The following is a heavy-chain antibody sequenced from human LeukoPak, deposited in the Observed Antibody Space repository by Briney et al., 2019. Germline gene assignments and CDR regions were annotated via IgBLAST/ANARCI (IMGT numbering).Heavy chain of an antibody. CDR3: ATGYRYGYFDY. J-gene: IGHJ4*02. D-gene: IGHD5-18*01. CDR2: IYYSGTT. V-gene: IGHV4-39*07. Sequence: PSETLSLTCTVSGGSISSSSYYWGWIRQPPGKGLEWIGSIYYSGTTYYNPSLKSRVTISVDTSKNQFSLKLRSVTAADTAVYYCATGYRYGYFDYWGQGTLVTVSS. CDR1: GGSISSSSYY.